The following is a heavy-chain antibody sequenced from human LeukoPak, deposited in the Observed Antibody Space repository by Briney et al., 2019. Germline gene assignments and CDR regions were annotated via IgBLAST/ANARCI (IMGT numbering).Heavy chain of an antibody. CDR3: ARVGDVTRVDLSLGGYFDY. D-gene: IGHD3-10*01. CDR1: GYSFTSYW. Sequence: GESLKISCKGSGYSFTSYWIGWVRQMPGKGLEWMGIIYPGDSDTRYSPSFQGQVTISADKSISTAYLQSSSLKASDTAMYYCARVGDVTRVDLSLGGYFDYWGQGTLVTVSS. CDR2: IYPGDSDT. J-gene: IGHJ4*02. V-gene: IGHV5-51*01.